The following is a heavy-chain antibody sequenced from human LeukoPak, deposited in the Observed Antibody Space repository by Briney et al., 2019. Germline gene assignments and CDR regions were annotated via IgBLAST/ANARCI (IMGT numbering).Heavy chain of an antibody. J-gene: IGHJ3*02. Sequence: ASVKVSCKASGYTFTGYYMHWVRQAPGQGLEWMGWIDPNSGDTNYAQKFQGRVTMTRDTSIRTAYMELSSLRSDETAVYYCARDCGSDCSQAFDIWGQGTMVTVSS. CDR1: GYTFTGYY. CDR3: ARDCGSDCSQAFDI. D-gene: IGHD2-21*02. V-gene: IGHV1-2*02. CDR2: IDPNSGDT.